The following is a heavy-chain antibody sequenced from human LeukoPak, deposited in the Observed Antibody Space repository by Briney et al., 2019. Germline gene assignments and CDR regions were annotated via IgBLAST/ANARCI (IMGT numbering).Heavy chain of an antibody. CDR3: ARESIAARLFNPYYYYMDV. Sequence: PSETLSLTCAVYGGSFSGYYWSWIRQPPGKVLEWIGEINHSGSTNYNPSLKSRVTISVDTSKNQFSLKLSSVTAADTAVYYCARESIAARLFNPYYYYMDVWGKGTTVTVSS. D-gene: IGHD6-6*01. V-gene: IGHV4-34*01. J-gene: IGHJ6*03. CDR2: INHSGST. CDR1: GGSFSGYY.